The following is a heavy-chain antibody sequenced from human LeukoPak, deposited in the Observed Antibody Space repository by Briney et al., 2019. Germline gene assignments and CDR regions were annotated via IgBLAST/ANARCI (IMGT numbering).Heavy chain of an antibody. CDR3: AELGITMIGGV. Sequence: GGSLRLSCAASGFTFDDHGMSWVRQVPGKGLEWVCGIKWNGDSTGYADSVKGRFTISRDNAKNSLYLQMNSLRAEDTAVYYCAELGITMIGGVWGKGTTVTISS. CDR2: IKWNGDST. V-gene: IGHV3-20*04. CDR1: GFTFDDHG. J-gene: IGHJ6*04. D-gene: IGHD3-10*02.